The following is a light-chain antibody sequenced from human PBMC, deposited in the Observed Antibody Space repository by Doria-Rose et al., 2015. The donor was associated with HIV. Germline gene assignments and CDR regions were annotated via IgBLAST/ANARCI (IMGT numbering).Light chain of an antibody. V-gene: IGKV4-1*01. CDR2: WAS. Sequence: DIQVTQSPDSLGMSLGERATLNCKSNQSLLYTSKNYLAWYQQKPVQPLKLLIYWASTRQSVVPARFSGSGSGTYFTLTISSLEAEDVAVYYCQQYYDTPSFGPGTTVDIK. J-gene: IGKJ3*01. CDR3: QQYYDTPS. CDR1: QSLLYTSKNY.